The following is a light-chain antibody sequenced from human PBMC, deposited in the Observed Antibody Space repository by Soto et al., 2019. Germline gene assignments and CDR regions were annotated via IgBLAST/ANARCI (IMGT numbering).Light chain of an antibody. CDR2: DAS. V-gene: IGKV1-5*01. Sequence: IHMTQSPSTLSASVGDRVTITCRASQSISSWLAWYQQKPGKAPKLLIYDASALPRGVPSRFSGSGSGTKFTLTIASLQPDDFATYYCHQYETFSGTFGPGTKVDIK. J-gene: IGKJ1*01. CDR3: HQYETFSGT. CDR1: QSISSW.